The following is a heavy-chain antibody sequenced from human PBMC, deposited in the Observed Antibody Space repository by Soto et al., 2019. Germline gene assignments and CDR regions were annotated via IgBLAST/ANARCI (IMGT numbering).Heavy chain of an antibody. CDR3: AREGRIAEYYFDY. CDR1: GFTFSSYG. J-gene: IGHJ4*02. Sequence: QVQLVESGGGVVQPGRSLRLSCAASGFTFSSYGMHWVRQAPGKGLEWVAVIWYDGSNKYYADSVKGRFTISRDNSKNTLYVQMNRLRAEDTAVYYCAREGRIAEYYFDYWGQGTLVTVSS. CDR2: IWYDGSNK. V-gene: IGHV3-33*01. D-gene: IGHD6-6*01.